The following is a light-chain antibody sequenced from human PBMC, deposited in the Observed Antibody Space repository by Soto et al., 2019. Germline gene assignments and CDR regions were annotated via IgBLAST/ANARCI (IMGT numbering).Light chain of an antibody. Sequence: EIVLTQSPGTLSLSPGERATLSCRASQSVSSSYLAWYQQKPGQAPRLLIYGASSRATGIPDRFSGSGSGTDFNLTISRLEPEDFAVYYCQQYGSSPPSTFGQGTRLEIK. V-gene: IGKV3-20*01. CDR1: QSVSSSY. J-gene: IGKJ5*01. CDR3: QQYGSSPPST. CDR2: GAS.